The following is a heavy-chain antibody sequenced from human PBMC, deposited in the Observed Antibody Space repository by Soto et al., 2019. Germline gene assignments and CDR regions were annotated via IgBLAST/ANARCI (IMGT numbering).Heavy chain of an antibody. Sequence: PSETLSLTCAVSGGSISSSNWWSWVRQPPGKGLEWIGEIYHSGSTNYNPSLKGRVTISVDKSKNQFSLKLSSVTAADTAVYYCASRNNSSSWYFNYYYGMDVWGQGTTVTVSS. CDR2: IYHSGST. CDR1: GGSISSSNW. CDR3: ASRNNSSSWYFNYYYGMDV. J-gene: IGHJ6*02. D-gene: IGHD6-13*01. V-gene: IGHV4-4*02.